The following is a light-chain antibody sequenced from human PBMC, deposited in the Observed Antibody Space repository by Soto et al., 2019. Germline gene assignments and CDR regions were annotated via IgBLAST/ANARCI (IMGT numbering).Light chain of an antibody. CDR1: SSDVGGYNY. CDR2: EVS. Sequence: QSALTQPASVSGSPGQSITITWTATSSDVGGYNYVSWYQQHPGKAPKLMIYEVSNRPSGVSNRFSGSKSGNTASLTISGLQAEDEADYYCSSYTSSSTVVFGGGTQLTVL. CDR3: SSYTSSSTVV. J-gene: IGLJ2*01. V-gene: IGLV2-14*01.